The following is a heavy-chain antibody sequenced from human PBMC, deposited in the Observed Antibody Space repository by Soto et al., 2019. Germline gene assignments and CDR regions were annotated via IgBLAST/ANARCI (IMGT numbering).Heavy chain of an antibody. J-gene: IGHJ6*02. Sequence: EVQLEESGGGLVQPGGSLRLSCTASGVTFSSYSMVWVRQAPGKGLEWVSYISSSSSSIYYADSVKGRFTTSRDNAKNSTYLQMNSLRVEDTGVYYCARELGFDAVARMDVWGQGPTVTVSS. V-gene: IGHV3-48*01. CDR2: ISSSSSSI. CDR1: GVTFSSYS. D-gene: IGHD6-19*01. CDR3: ARELGFDAVARMDV.